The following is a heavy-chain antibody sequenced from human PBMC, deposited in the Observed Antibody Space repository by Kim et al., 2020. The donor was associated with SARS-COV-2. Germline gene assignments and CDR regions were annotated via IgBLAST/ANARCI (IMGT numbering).Heavy chain of an antibody. Sequence: PGGSLRLSCAASGLTVSSNYMTWVRQSPGKGLEWVSVIYIGGSTFYVDSVKGRFTISRDNSKNMVYLQMNSLTVGDTAVYYCARVVLSHDNNPCAAYDVWGHGTLVTGSS. J-gene: IGHJ3*01. V-gene: IGHV3-66*01. CDR3: ARVVLSHDNNPCAAYDV. D-gene: IGHD3-9*01. CDR2: IYIGGST. CDR1: GLTVSSNY.